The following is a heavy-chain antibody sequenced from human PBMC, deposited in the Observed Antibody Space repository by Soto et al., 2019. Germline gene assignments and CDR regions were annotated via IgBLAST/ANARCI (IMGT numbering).Heavy chain of an antibody. J-gene: IGHJ6*02. V-gene: IGHV3-21*01. D-gene: IGHD3-22*01. CDR3: AREKKYYYDSSGYYGMDV. CDR2: ISSSSSYI. Sequence: EVQLVESGGGLVKPGGSLRLSCAASGFTFSSYSMNWVRQAPGKGLEWVSSISSSSSYIYYADSVKGRFTISRDNAKNSRYLQMNSRRAEDTAVYYCAREKKYYYDSSGYYGMDVWGQGTTVTVSS. CDR1: GFTFSSYS.